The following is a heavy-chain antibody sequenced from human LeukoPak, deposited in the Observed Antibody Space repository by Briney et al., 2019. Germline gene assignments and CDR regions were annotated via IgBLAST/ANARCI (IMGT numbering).Heavy chain of an antibody. J-gene: IGHJ4*02. D-gene: IGHD3-9*01. Sequence: PGASLRLSCAASGFTFSSYAMSWVRQAPGKGLEWVSAISGSGGSTYYADSVKGRFTISRDNSKNTLYLQMNSLRAEDTAVYYCAKVKGGGVYYDILTGYLARFYFDYWGQGTLVTVSS. CDR2: ISGSGGST. CDR3: AKVKGGGVYYDILTGYLARFYFDY. V-gene: IGHV3-23*01. CDR1: GFTFSSYA.